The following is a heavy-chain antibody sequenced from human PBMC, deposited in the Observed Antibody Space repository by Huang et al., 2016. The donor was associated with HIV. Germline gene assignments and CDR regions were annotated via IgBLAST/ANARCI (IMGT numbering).Heavy chain of an antibody. CDR2: IKQDESEK. CDR3: ATKTAAMDI. J-gene: IGHJ6*02. CDR1: TFTFGAYW. Sequence: VESGGRLVQPGGSIRLSCVGSTFTFGAYWMSWVRQSPGKGWEWVANIKQDESEKYDVESVKGRFNISRDNAKKVLFVEMNDVRVEDTATYYCATKTAAMDIWGQGTTVTVS. D-gene: IGHD1-7*01. V-gene: IGHV3-7*01.